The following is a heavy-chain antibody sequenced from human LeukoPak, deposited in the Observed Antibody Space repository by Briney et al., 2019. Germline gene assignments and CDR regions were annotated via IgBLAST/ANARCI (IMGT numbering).Heavy chain of an antibody. J-gene: IGHJ3*02. Sequence: PGGSLRLSCAASGFTFDDYGMSWVRQAPGKGLEGVSGTNWNGASIYYADSVKGRFTTSRDNGKNSLFLQMNSLRAEDTAFYYCARDGIVGARRDQAFDIWGQGTLVTVSS. V-gene: IGHV3-20*04. CDR2: TNWNGASI. D-gene: IGHD1-26*01. CDR3: ARDGIVGARRDQAFDI. CDR1: GFTFDDYG.